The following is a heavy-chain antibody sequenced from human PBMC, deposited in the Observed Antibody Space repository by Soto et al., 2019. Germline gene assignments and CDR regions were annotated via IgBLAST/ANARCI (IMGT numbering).Heavy chain of an antibody. Sequence: ASVKVSCKTSGYTFSAYYIHWVRQAPGQGLEWLGWINPSSGATKYSHKLRGRITMTRDTSISTAYMELSSLRSEDTAVYYCARDSPPYCSIGICFRGWFDPWGQGTLVTVSS. D-gene: IGHD2-8*01. CDR3: ARDSPPYCSIGICFRGWFDP. CDR2: INPSSGAT. CDR1: GYTFSAYY. J-gene: IGHJ5*02. V-gene: IGHV1-2*02.